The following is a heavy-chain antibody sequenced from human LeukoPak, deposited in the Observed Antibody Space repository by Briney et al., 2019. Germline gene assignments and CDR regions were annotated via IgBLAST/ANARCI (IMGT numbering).Heavy chain of an antibody. CDR1: GGSISSSSYD. J-gene: IGHJ3*02. D-gene: IGHD2-2*02. CDR3: AKILGYCTSTNCYTYDAFDI. V-gene: IGHV4-39*07. Sequence: SETLSLTCTVSGGSISSSSYDWGWIRQPPGKGLEWIGSIFYSGNTNYSPSLKSRVTISVDTSKNQFSLRLSSVTAADTAVYYCAKILGYCTSTNCYTYDAFDIWGQGTLVTVSS. CDR2: IFYSGNT.